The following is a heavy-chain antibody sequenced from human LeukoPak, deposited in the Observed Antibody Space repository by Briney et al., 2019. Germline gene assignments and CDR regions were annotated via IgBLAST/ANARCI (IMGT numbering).Heavy chain of an antibody. Sequence: SETLSLTCTVSGGSISSYYWSWIRQPPGKGLEWIGYIYYSGSTNYNPSLKSRVTISVDTSKNQFSLKLSSVTAADTAVYYCARDPSLSGWTYWGQGTLVTVSS. CDR3: ARDPSLSGWTY. V-gene: IGHV4-59*12. CDR2: IYYSGST. D-gene: IGHD6-19*01. J-gene: IGHJ4*02. CDR1: GGSISSYY.